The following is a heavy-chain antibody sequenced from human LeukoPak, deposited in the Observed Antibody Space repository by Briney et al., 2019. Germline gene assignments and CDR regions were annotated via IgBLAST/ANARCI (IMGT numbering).Heavy chain of an antibody. CDR1: GFTFSSYD. J-gene: IGHJ4*02. Sequence: GGSLRLSCAASGFTFSSYDMKWVRQAPGKGLEWVSSISSSSSYIYYADSVKGRFTISRDNAKNSLYLQMNSLRAEDTAVYYCAKVASMLFGSYFDYWGQGTLVTVSS. CDR3: AKVASMLFGSYFDY. D-gene: IGHD2-8*01. CDR2: ISSSSSYI. V-gene: IGHV3-21*04.